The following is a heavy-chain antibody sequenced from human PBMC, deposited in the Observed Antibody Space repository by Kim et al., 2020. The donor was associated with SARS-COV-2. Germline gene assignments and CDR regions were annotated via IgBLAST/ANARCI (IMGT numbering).Heavy chain of an antibody. CDR3: ATDRLWFGESLRHYYYYG. D-gene: IGHD3-10*01. CDR1: GGSISSYY. V-gene: IGHV4-59*01. J-gene: IGHJ6*01. CDR2: IYYSGST. Sequence: SETLSLTCTVSGGSISSYYWSWIRQPPGKGLEWIGYIYYSGSTNYNPSLKRRVTISVDTSKNQFSLKLSSVTAADTAAYYCATDRLWFGESLRHYYYYG.